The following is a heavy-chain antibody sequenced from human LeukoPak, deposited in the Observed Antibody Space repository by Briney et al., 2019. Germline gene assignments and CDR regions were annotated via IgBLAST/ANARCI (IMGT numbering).Heavy chain of an antibody. CDR1: GFMINRDW. CDR3: ARLSSGVTIFAD. Sequence: GGSLRLSCAASGFMINRDWMSWVRQAPGKGLDWVASIKGDGSMIHYVDSVRGRFIISRDIAENSLYLQMTSLRVEDTAVYFCARLSSGVTIFADWGQGALVTVSS. J-gene: IGHJ4*02. V-gene: IGHV3-7*01. D-gene: IGHD5-18*01. CDR2: IKGDGSMI.